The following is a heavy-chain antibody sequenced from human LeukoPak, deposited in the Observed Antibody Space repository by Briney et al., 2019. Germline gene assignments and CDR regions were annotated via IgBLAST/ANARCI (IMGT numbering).Heavy chain of an antibody. J-gene: IGHJ4*02. CDR2: ISGIGDTL. Sequence: PGGSLRLSCVASGFSFSINAMIWVRQAPGKGLEWVSGISGIGDTLFYSDPVKGRFTISRDNSKNTVYLQMNSLRVKDSAVYYCAKKNGGGWPTIFFDYWGQGILVTVSS. CDR1: GFSFSINA. CDR3: AKKNGGGWPTIFFDY. V-gene: IGHV3-23*01. D-gene: IGHD6-19*01.